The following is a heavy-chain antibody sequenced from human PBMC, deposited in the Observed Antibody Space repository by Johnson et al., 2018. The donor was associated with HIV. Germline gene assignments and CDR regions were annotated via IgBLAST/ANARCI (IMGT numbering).Heavy chain of an antibody. Sequence: EVQLVESGGGLVKPGGSLRLSCAVSGFIFSSYWMSWVRQAPGKGLEWVANIKQDGSEKYYADSVKGRFTISRDNSKNTLYLQMNSLRAEYTAVYYCAKTEDAFDIWGQGTMVTVSS. CDR3: AKTEDAFDI. CDR1: GFIFSSYW. V-gene: IGHV3-7*02. CDR2: IKQDGSEK. J-gene: IGHJ3*02.